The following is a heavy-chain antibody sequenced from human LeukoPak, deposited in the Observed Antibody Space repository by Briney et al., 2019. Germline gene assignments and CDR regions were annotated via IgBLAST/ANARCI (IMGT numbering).Heavy chain of an antibody. CDR2: IYYSGST. J-gene: IGHJ4*02. V-gene: IGHV4-59*08. CDR3: ARHPVDTALFDY. D-gene: IGHD5-18*01. CDR1: GGSISSYY. Sequence: SETLSLTCTVSGGSISSYYWSWIRQPPGEGLEWIGYIYYSGSTNYNPSLKSRVTISVDTSKNQFSLKLSSVTAADTAVYYCARHPVDTALFDYWGQGTLVTVSS.